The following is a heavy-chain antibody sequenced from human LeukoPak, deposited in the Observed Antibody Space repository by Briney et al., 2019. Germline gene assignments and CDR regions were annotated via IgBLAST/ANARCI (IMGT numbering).Heavy chain of an antibody. Sequence: SETLSLTCTVSGDSMRGYFWSWIRQPPGKGLEWIADINFSGSTNYNPSLRSRVAMSIDTSKNQFSLKLSSVTAADTAVYYCATYSSSLEYFHPWGQGTLVTVSS. CDR1: GDSMRGYF. CDR2: INFSGST. D-gene: IGHD6-13*01. V-gene: IGHV4-59*01. J-gene: IGHJ1*01. CDR3: ATYSSSLEYFHP.